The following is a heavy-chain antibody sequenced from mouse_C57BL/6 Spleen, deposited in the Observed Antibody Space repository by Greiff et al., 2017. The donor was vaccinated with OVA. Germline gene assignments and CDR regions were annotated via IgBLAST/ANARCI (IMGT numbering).Heavy chain of an antibody. J-gene: IGHJ4*01. CDR1: GFNITDYY. Sequence: VQLQQSGAELVKPGASVKLSCTASGFNITDYYMHWVKQRTEQGLEWIGRIDPEDGEPKYAPKFQGNATITADTSSNTAYLQLSSLTSEDTAVYYCARWFNYYAMDYWGQGTSVTVSS. CDR3: ARWFNYYAMDY. V-gene: IGHV14-2*01. D-gene: IGHD2-2*01. CDR2: IDPEDGEP.